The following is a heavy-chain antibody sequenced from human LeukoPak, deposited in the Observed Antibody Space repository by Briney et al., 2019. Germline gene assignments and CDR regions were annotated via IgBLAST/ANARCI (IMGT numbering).Heavy chain of an antibody. CDR2: IIPILGIA. Sequence: SVKVSCKASGGTFSSYAISWVRQAPGQGLEWMGRIIPILGIANYAQKFQGRVTITADKSTSTAYMELSSLRSEDTAVYYCARDRDSSWLVYWGQGTRVTVSS. V-gene: IGHV1-69*04. CDR1: GGTFSSYA. J-gene: IGHJ4*02. D-gene: IGHD6-13*01. CDR3: ARDRDSSWLVY.